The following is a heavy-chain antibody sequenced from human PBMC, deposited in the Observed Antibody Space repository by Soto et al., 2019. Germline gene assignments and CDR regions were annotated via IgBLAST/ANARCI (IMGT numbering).Heavy chain of an antibody. Sequence: QLQLQESGPGLVKPSETLSLTCTVSGGSVSSNSYSWGWIRQSPGKGLEWIGTIYSSENTYYNPSXXXRVNISVDTSXXEXSXXLRSVTAADAAVYYCARLNGYCVSTNGHGYYGMGVWGPGTTVTVSS. CDR3: ARLNGYCVSTNGHGYYGMGV. CDR2: IYSSENT. CDR1: GGSVSSNSYS. D-gene: IGHD2-2*03. J-gene: IGHJ6*02. V-gene: IGHV4-39*01.